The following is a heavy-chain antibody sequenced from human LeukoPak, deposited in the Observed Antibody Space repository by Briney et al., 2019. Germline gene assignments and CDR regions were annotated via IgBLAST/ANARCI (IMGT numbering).Heavy chain of an antibody. Sequence: ASVKVSCKASGGTFSSYAISWVRQAPGQGLEWMGWISAYNGNTNYAQNLQGRVTMTTDTSTSSAYMELRSLRSDDTAVYYCARVFGYYDSSGYSNFDYWGQGTLVTVSS. J-gene: IGHJ4*02. CDR3: ARVFGYYDSSGYSNFDY. CDR1: GGTFSSYA. CDR2: ISAYNGNT. V-gene: IGHV1-18*01. D-gene: IGHD3-22*01.